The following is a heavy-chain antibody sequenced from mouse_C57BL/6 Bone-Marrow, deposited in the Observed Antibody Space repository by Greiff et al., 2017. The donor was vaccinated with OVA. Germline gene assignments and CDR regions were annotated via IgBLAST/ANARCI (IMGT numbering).Heavy chain of an antibody. J-gene: IGHJ3*01. CDR3: ASEGWFAY. CDR2: ISSGSSTI. V-gene: IGHV5-17*01. CDR1: GFTFSDYG. Sequence: EVKVEESGGGLVKPGGSLKLSCAASGFTFSDYGMHWVRQAPEKGLAWVAYISSGSSTIYYADTVKGRFTISRDNAKNTLFLQMTSLRSEDTAMYYCASEGWFAYWGQGTLVTVSA.